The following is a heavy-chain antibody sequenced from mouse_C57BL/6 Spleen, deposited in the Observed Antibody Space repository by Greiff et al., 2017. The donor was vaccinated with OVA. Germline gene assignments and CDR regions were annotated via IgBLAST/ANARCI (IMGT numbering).Heavy chain of an antibody. CDR3: ARWGNPPYYFDY. CDR2: IYPGDGDT. V-gene: IGHV1-82*01. Sequence: VKLMESGPELVKPGASVKISCKASGYAFSSSWMNWVKQRPGKGLEWIGRIYPGDGDTNYNGKFKGKATLTADKSSSTAYMQLSSLTSEDSAVYFCARWGNPPYYFDYWGQGTTLTVSS. CDR1: GYAFSSSW. J-gene: IGHJ2*01.